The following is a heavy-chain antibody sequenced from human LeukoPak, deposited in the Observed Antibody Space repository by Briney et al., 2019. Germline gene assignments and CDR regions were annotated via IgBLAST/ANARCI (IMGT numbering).Heavy chain of an antibody. CDR3: AKDLRSTSSRGAIDY. D-gene: IGHD6-6*01. CDR2: ISGSGGTT. V-gene: IGHV3-23*01. Sequence: GGSLRLSCAASGFSFSNYVMTWVRQAPGKGLEWVSGISGSGGTTYHADSVKGRFTISRDNPKNTLYLQINSLRAEDTALYYCAKDLRSTSSRGAIDYWGQGTLVTVSS. J-gene: IGHJ4*02. CDR1: GFSFSNYV.